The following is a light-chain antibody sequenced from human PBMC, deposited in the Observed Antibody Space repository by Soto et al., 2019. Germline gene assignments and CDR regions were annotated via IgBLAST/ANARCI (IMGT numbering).Light chain of an antibody. J-gene: IGLJ2*01. Sequence: QSALTQPRSVSRSPGQSVTISCTGTSSDVGVYNSVSWYQHHPGKAPKLMIYDVTKRPSGVPDRFSVSKSGNTASLTISRLQAEDEADYSCCSYADGSVVFGGGTKLTVL. CDR3: CSYADGSVV. CDR2: DVT. V-gene: IGLV2-11*01. CDR1: SSDVGVYNS.